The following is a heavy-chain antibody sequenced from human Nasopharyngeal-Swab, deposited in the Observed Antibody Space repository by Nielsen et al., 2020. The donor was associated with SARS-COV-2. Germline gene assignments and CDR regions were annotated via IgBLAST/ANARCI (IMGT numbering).Heavy chain of an antibody. CDR3: ARGIGYHEFWSGYIGY. CDR2: ISTNGGGA. Sequence: ASVKVSCKASGYTFISYYIHWVRQAPGEGLEWMGVISTNGGGARYAQKFQGRVTMTSDASTSTVYMELSSLRSEDTAVYYCARGIGYHEFWSGYIGYWGQGTLVTVSS. D-gene: IGHD3-3*01. V-gene: IGHV1-46*01. J-gene: IGHJ4*02. CDR1: GYTFISYY.